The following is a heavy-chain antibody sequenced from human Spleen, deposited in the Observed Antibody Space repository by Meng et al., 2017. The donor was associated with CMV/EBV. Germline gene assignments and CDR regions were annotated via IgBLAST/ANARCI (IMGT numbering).Heavy chain of an antibody. V-gene: IGHV4-4*07. D-gene: IGHD5-24*01. J-gene: IGHJ5*02. CDR1: GGSISSYY. Sequence: QGQLKAPGPGLVQPSATLSLTYTASGGSISSYYWSWIRQPAGKGLEWIGRIYTSGSTNYNPSLKSRVTMSVDTSKNQFSLKLSSVTAADTAVYYCATYRRDGYTVDPWGQGTLVTVSS. CDR3: ATYRRDGYTVDP. CDR2: IYTSGST.